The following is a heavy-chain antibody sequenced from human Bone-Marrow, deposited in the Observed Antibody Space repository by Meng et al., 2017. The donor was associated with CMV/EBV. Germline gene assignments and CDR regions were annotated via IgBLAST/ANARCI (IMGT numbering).Heavy chain of an antibody. D-gene: IGHD2-2*01. CDR1: GYSISSGYY. V-gene: IGHV4-38-2*02. J-gene: IGHJ4*02. Sequence: GSLRLSCTVSGYSISSGYYWGWIRQPPGKGLEWIGSIYHSGSTYYNPSLKSRVTISVDTSKNQFSLKLSSVTAADTAVYYCGCCSSTSLSRGGDYFDYWGQGTLVAVSS. CDR3: GCCSSTSLSRGGDYFDY. CDR2: IYHSGST.